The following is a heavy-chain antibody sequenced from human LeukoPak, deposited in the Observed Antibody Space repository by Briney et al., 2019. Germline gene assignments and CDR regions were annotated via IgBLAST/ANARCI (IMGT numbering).Heavy chain of an antibody. CDR1: GYTFTSYA. CDR3: ARDRRYYGSGSYYDS. CDR2: INAGNGNT. V-gene: IGHV1-3*01. J-gene: IGHJ5*02. Sequence: ASVKVSCKASGYTFTSYAMHWVRQAPGQRLEWMGWINAGNGNTKYSQKFQGRVTITRDTSASTAYMELSSLRSEDTAVYYCARDRRYYGSGSYYDSWGQGTLVTVSS. D-gene: IGHD3-10*01.